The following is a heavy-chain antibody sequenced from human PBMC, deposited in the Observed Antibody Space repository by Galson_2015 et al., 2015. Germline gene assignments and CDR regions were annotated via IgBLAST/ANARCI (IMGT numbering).Heavy chain of an antibody. D-gene: IGHD2-2*01. V-gene: IGHV3-30-3*01. Sequence: SLRLSCAASGFTFSSYAMHWVRQAPGKGLEWVAVISYDGSNKYYADSVKGRFTISRDNSKNTLYLQMNSLRAEDTAVYYCAGGYCSSTSCYWAAFDIWGQGTMVTVSS. CDR1: GFTFSSYA. CDR2: ISYDGSNK. J-gene: IGHJ3*02. CDR3: AGGYCSSTSCYWAAFDI.